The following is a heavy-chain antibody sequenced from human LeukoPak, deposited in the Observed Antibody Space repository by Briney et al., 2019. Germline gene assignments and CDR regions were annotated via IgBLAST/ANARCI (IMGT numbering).Heavy chain of an antibody. CDR1: GGSISSYY. D-gene: IGHD6-13*01. J-gene: IGHJ4*02. CDR2: IYYSGST. V-gene: IGHV4-59*01. CDR3: AREYSSSWPFDY. Sequence: SETLSLTCTVSGGSISSYYWSWIRQPPGKGLEWIGYIYYSGSTNYNPSLKSRVTISVDTSKNQFSLKLSSVTAADTAVYYCAREYSSSWPFDYWGQETLVTVSS.